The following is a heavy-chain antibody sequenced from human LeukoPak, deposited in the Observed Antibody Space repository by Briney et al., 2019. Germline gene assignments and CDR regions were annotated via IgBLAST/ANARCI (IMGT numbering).Heavy chain of an antibody. Sequence: ASVKVSCKASGYTFTNYGIAWVRQAPGQGLEWMGWINTRSGDAQLAHSLQARVTMTTDTSTSTVYMELSSLRSEDTAVYYCARDFARYYFDYWGQGTLVTVSS. CDR1: GYTFTNYG. D-gene: IGHD3-9*01. CDR2: INTRSGDA. J-gene: IGHJ4*02. V-gene: IGHV1-18*01. CDR3: ARDFARYYFDY.